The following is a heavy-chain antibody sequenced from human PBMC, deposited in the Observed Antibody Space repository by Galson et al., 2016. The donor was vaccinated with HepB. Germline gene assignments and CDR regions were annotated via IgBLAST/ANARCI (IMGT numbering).Heavy chain of an antibody. V-gene: IGHV3-21*01. CDR1: GLTFSIYS. CDR2: ISTSGSHT. Sequence: SLRLSCAASGLTFSIYSMTWVRQAPGKGLEWVSSISTSGSHTYYAGSVRGRFTISRDNAKNSLYLQMSSLRDEDTAVYYCARDGWEVLSAKVFDSWGQGILVTVSS. J-gene: IGHJ4*02. D-gene: IGHD1-26*01. CDR3: ARDGWEVLSAKVFDS.